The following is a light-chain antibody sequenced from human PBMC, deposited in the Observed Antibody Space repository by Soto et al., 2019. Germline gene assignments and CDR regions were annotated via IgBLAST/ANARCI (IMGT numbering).Light chain of an antibody. CDR1: QSISAY. CDR2: APS. V-gene: IGKV1-39*01. J-gene: IGKJ2*01. Sequence: DIQMTQSPSSLSASVGDRITITCRASQSISAYLNWYQHKPGKAPKLLIFAPSTLQTGVPSRFSGSGSGTHFPITISCLQPEDFATYYCQQTFSSPYTFAQGTKLEI. CDR3: QQTFSSPYT.